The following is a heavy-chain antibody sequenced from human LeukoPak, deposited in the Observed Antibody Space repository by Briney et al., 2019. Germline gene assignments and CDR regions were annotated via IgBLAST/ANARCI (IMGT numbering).Heavy chain of an antibody. V-gene: IGHV3-11*01. Sequence: GGSLRLSCAASGFTFSDYILDWIRQAPGKGLEWVSYISSSGSTIYYADSVKGRFTISRDNAKNSLYLQMNSLRAEDTAVYYCARASSTYYYGSEKIIPDYWGQGTLVTVSS. CDR3: ARASSTYYYGSEKIIPDY. D-gene: IGHD3-10*01. J-gene: IGHJ4*02. CDR1: GFTFSDYI. CDR2: ISSSGSTI.